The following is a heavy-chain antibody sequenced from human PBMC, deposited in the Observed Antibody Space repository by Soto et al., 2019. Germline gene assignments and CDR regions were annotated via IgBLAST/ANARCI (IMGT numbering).Heavy chain of an antibody. CDR1: GYTFTSYG. J-gene: IGHJ3*02. Sequence: ASVKVSCKASGYTFTSYGISWVRQAPGQGLEWMGWISAYNGNTNYAQKLQGRVTMTTDTSTSTAYLELRSLRSDDTAVYYCARKSITMIVVGHFLAFDIWGQGTMVTVSS. V-gene: IGHV1-18*04. CDR2: ISAYNGNT. CDR3: ARKSITMIVVGHFLAFDI. D-gene: IGHD3-22*01.